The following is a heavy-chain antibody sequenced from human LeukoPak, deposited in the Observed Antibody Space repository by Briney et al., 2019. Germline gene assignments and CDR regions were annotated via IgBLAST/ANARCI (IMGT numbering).Heavy chain of an antibody. V-gene: IGHV3-23*01. CDR1: GFAFSNFA. J-gene: IGHJ6*03. CDR2: MSGSGYYT. CDR3: AKMEGQRLYDYCMDV. Sequence: GGSLRLSCAASGFAFSNFALSWVRQAPGKGLEWVSAMSGSGYYTYYVESVKGRFTISRDNSKNTLYLHMNSLRADDTAVYYCAKMEGQRLYDYCMDVWGRGTTVTVSS. D-gene: IGHD3-3*01.